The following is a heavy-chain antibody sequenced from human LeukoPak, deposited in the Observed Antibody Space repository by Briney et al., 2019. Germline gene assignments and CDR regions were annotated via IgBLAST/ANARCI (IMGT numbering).Heavy chain of an antibody. CDR3: ARQIRYYDSSGMLFDY. CDR1: GGSISSSSYY. J-gene: IGHJ4*02. V-gene: IGHV4-39*01. Sequence: SETLSLTCTVSGGSISSSSYYWGWIRQPPGKGLEWMGSIYYSGSTYYNPSLKSRVTISVDTSKNQYSLKLSSVTAADTAVYYCARQIRYYDSSGMLFDYWGQGTLVTVSS. CDR2: IYYSGST. D-gene: IGHD3-22*01.